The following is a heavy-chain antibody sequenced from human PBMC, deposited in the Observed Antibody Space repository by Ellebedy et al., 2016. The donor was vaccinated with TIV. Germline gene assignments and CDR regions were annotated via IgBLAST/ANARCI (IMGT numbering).Heavy chain of an antibody. CDR2: ISYDGSNK. CDR3: ARDRDSGSYFPY. Sequence: GESLKISXAASGFTFSSYAMHWVRQAPGKGLEWVAVISYDGSNKYYADSVKGRFTISRDNSKNTLYLQMNSLRAEDTAVYYCARDRDSGSYFPYWGQGTLVTVSS. V-gene: IGHV3-30-3*01. J-gene: IGHJ4*02. D-gene: IGHD1-26*01. CDR1: GFTFSSYA.